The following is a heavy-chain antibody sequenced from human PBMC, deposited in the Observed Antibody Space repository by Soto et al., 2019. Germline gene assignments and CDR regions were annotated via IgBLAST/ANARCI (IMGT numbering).Heavy chain of an antibody. CDR2: IKSKNDGGTT. V-gene: IGHV3-15*07. Sequence: WIAWVRQAQGKGLEWVGRIKSKNDGGTTDYAAPVKGRFTISRDDSKNTVYLQMNSLRTEDTALYYCAADLPGHGGGYEFDYWGQGTPVTVSS. J-gene: IGHJ4*01. CDR1: W. CDR3: AADLPGHGGGYEFDY. D-gene: IGHD2-15*01.